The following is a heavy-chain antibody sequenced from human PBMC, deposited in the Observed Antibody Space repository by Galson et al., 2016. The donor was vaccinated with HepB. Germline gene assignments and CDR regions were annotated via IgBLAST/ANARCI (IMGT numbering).Heavy chain of an antibody. D-gene: IGHD2-2*01. Sequence: SLRLSCAASGFTFSSYGMHWVRQAPGKGLEWVAVISYDGSNRYYADSVKGRFTISRDNSKNTLYLQMNSLRAEDTAVYYCAKDGRIYCSTTTSRYDHFHYWGQGTPVTVSS. J-gene: IGHJ4*02. V-gene: IGHV3-30*18. CDR1: GFTFSSYG. CDR2: ISYDGSNR. CDR3: AKDGRIYCSTTTSRYDHFHY.